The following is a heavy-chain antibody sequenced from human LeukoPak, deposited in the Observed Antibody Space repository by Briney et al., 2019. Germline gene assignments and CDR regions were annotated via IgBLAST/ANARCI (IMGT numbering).Heavy chain of an antibody. CDR1: GGSFSGYY. V-gene: IGHV4-34*01. CDR2: INHSGST. J-gene: IGHJ6*03. CDR3: ARHVHDLYYYYYMDV. Sequence: SETLSLTCAVYGGSFSGYYWSWIRQPPGKGLEWIGEINHSGSTNYNPSLKSRVTISVDTSKNQFSLKLSSVTAADTAVYYCARHVHDLYYYYYMDVWGKGTTVTISS.